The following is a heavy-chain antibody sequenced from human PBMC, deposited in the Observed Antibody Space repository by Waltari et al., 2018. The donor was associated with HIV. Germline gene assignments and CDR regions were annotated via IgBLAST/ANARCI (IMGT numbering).Heavy chain of an antibody. CDR3: ARHLAVAGLGPFDY. J-gene: IGHJ4*02. CDR1: GGSISSSSYY. Sequence: QLQLQESGPGLVKPSETLSLTCTVSGGSISSSSYYWGWIRQPPGKGLEWIGSIYYSGSTYYNPSLKSRVTISVDTSKNQFSLKLSSVTAADTAVYYCARHLAVAGLGPFDYWGQGTLVTVSS. CDR2: IYYSGST. V-gene: IGHV4-39*01. D-gene: IGHD6-19*01.